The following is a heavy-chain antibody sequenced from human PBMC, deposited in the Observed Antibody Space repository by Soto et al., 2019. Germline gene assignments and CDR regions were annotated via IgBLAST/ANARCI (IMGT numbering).Heavy chain of an antibody. V-gene: IGHV3-11*06. CDR2: ISSSSSYT. J-gene: IGHJ6*02. CDR3: ARDLIRSWPHGYGMXV. Sequence: GGSLRLSCAASGFTFSDYYMSWIRQAPGKGLEWVSYISSSSSYTNYADSVKGRFTISRDNAKNSLYLQMNSLRAEDTAVYYCARDLIRSWPHGYGMXVWGQGTTVTVSS. CDR1: GFTFSDYY. D-gene: IGHD6-13*01.